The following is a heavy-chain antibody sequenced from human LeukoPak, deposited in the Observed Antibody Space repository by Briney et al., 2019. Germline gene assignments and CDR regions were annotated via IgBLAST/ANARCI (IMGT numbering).Heavy chain of an antibody. CDR1: GFTFSSYA. Sequence: GGSLRLSCAASGFTFSSYAMHWVRQAPGKGLEWVAVISYDGSNKYYADSVKGRFTISRDNSKNTLYLRMNSLRAEDTAVYYCARVPPPARIAVAGTDYWGQGTLVTVSS. V-gene: IGHV3-30-3*01. D-gene: IGHD6-19*01. CDR3: ARVPPPARIAVAGTDY. CDR2: ISYDGSNK. J-gene: IGHJ4*02.